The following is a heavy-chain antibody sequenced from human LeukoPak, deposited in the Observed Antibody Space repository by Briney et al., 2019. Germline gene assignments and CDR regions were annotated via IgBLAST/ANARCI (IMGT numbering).Heavy chain of an antibody. Sequence: GESLKISCKGSGYRFSTYWIGWVRQMPGKGLEWMGIMCLGDSDTRYSPSFQGQVTISADKSITTAYLQWSSLKASDTAMYYCARGTYNWNIIDYWGQGTLVTVSS. D-gene: IGHD1/OR15-1a*01. CDR3: ARGTYNWNIIDY. CDR2: MCLGDSDT. V-gene: IGHV5-51*01. CDR1: GYRFSTYW. J-gene: IGHJ4*02.